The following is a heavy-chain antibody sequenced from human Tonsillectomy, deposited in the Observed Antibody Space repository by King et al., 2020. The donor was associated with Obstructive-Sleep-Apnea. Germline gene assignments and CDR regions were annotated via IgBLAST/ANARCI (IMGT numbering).Heavy chain of an antibody. CDR1: GFTFDDYA. V-gene: IGHV3-9*01. J-gene: IGHJ4*02. Sequence: VQLVESGGGLVQPGRSLRLSCAASGFTFDDYAMHWVRQAPGKGLEWVSGISWNSGSIGYADSVKGRFTISRDNAKNSLDLQMNSLRAEDTALYYCAKERYDSSGYDYWGQGTLVTVSS. D-gene: IGHD3-22*01. CDR3: AKERYDSSGYDY. CDR2: ISWNSGSI.